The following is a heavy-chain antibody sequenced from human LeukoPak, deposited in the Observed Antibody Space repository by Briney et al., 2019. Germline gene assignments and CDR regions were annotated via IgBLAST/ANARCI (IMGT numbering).Heavy chain of an antibody. V-gene: IGHV3-11*04. CDR3: AKDENDSYDYGDYVSRYYFDY. CDR2: ISSSGSTI. D-gene: IGHD4-17*01. J-gene: IGHJ4*02. Sequence: GGSLRLSCAAPGFTFSDYYMSWIRQAPGKGLEWVSYISSSGSTIYYADSVKGRFTISRDNAKNSLYLQMNSLRAKDTAVYYCAKDENDSYDYGDYVSRYYFDYWGQGTLVTVSS. CDR1: GFTFSDYY.